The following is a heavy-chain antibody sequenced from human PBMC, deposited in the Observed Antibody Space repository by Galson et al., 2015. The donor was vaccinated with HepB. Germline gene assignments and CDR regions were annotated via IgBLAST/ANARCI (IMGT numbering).Heavy chain of an antibody. V-gene: IGHV3-30*04. CDR2: ISYDVTKK. D-gene: IGHD3-22*01. CDR3: ARDLYSYAADYYYHNGLDV. J-gene: IGHJ6*01. CDR1: GFTFSNYA. Sequence: SLRLSCAASGFTFSNYAMHWVRQTPGKGLEWVAVISYDVTKKYYIDAVKGRISLSRDNSKGTVYLQMSSLRAEDTAVYYCARDLYSYAADYYYHNGLDVWGQGTTVTVSS.